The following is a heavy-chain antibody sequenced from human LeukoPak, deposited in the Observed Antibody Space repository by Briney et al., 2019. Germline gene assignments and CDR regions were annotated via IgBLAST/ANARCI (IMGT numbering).Heavy chain of an antibody. Sequence: PGGSLRLSCAASGFTFSSYAMSWVRQAPGKGLEWVSAISGSGDSTYYADSVKGRFTISRDNSKNTLYLQMNSLRAEDTAVYYCAKAQDYGGNSARDYWGQGTLVTVSS. D-gene: IGHD4-23*01. CDR1: GFTFSSYA. J-gene: IGHJ4*02. CDR2: ISGSGDST. CDR3: AKAQDYGGNSARDY. V-gene: IGHV3-23*01.